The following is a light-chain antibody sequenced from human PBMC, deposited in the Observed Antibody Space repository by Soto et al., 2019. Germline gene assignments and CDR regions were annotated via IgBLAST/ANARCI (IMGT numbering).Light chain of an antibody. V-gene: IGKV3-11*01. Sequence: EIVLTQSPATLSLSPGERATLSCRASHTISSYLLWYQQKPGQAPRLLIYDASNRATGIPARFSGSGSGTDFTLTISSLEPEDFAVYYCQQRSNWPSITFGQGTRLEIK. J-gene: IGKJ5*01. CDR3: QQRSNWPSIT. CDR2: DAS. CDR1: HTISSY.